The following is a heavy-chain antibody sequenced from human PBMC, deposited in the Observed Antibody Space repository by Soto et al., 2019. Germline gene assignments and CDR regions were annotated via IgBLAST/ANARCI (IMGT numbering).Heavy chain of an antibody. CDR1: GYSFTRHD. CDR2: MNPNSGNA. CDR3: SRGAYNDYSPWFDP. J-gene: IGHJ5*02. V-gene: IGHV1-8*01. D-gene: IGHD4-4*01. Sequence: QVQLVQSGAEVRKPGASVRVSCKATGYSFTRHDINWLRQAAGQGLEWMGWMNPNSGNAVYAQKFQGRVTMTRNTAITTAYIEVTSLKSEDTAVYFCSRGAYNDYSPWFDPWGQGTLGTVSS.